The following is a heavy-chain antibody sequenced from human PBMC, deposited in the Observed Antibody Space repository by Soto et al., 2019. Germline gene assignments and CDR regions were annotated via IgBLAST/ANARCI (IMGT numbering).Heavy chain of an antibody. CDR1: GGTFSSYA. J-gene: IGHJ4*02. CDR3: ARWARNGGRHLDY. Sequence: ASVKVSCKASGGTFSSYAISWVRQAPGQGLEWMGGIIPIFGTANYAQKFQGRVTITADKSTSTAYMELSSLRSEDTAVYYCARWARNGGRHLDYWGQGTLVTGSS. V-gene: IGHV1-69*06. CDR2: IIPIFGTA. D-gene: IGHD2-8*01.